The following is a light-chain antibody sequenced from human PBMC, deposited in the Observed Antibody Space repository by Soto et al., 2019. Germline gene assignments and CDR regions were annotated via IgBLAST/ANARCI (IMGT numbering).Light chain of an antibody. V-gene: IGKV2-24*01. Sequence: DIVLTQTPLSSPVTLGQPASISCRSSQSLVYSDGNSYLSWLQQRPGQPLRLLIYQVSERFSGVQDRFSGSGAGTDFTLKISRVEPEDVGVYYCMPATQSRTFGQGTRLEIK. J-gene: IGKJ5*01. CDR2: QVS. CDR1: QSLVYSDGNSY. CDR3: MPATQSRT.